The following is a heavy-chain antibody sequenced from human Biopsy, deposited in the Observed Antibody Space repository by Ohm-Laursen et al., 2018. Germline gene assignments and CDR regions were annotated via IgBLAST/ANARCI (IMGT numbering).Heavy chain of an antibody. CDR2: ISGSSNNI. D-gene: IGHD6-25*01. Sequence: SLRLSCSASGFILSDYGMHWVRQAPGKGLEWVSGISGSSNNIIYADSVRGRFTISRDNAKSSLYLEMYSLRSEDTAFYYCTKRRAAVRPFDSWGHGTLVTVSS. CDR3: TKRRAAVRPFDS. V-gene: IGHV3-9*01. J-gene: IGHJ4*01. CDR1: GFILSDYG.